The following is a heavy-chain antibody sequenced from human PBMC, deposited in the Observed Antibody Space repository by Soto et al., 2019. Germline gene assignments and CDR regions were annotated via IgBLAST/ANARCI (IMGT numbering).Heavy chain of an antibody. Sequence: QVQLVQSGAEVKKPGASVKVSCKTSGYTFTDYYLHWVRQAPGQGPEWMGWINPNSGGTNYAQKFQGWVTMTRDTSITTAYMELSRLTSDNTAVYYCAGALRDSHYVPSFDYWGQGTLVTVSS. D-gene: IGHD4-4*01. CDR2: INPNSGGT. CDR1: GYTFTDYY. V-gene: IGHV1-2*04. CDR3: AGALRDSHYVPSFDY. J-gene: IGHJ4*02.